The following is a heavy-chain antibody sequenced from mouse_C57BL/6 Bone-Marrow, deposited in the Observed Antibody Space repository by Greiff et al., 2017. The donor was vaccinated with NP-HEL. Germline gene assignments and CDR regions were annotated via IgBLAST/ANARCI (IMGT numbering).Heavy chain of an antibody. Sequence: EVKLMESGGGLVQPGGSLKLSCAASGFTFSDYYMYWVRQTPEKRLEWVAYISNGGGSTYYPDTVKGRFTISRDNAKNTLYLQMSRLKSEDTAMYYCARHGRYAMDYWGQGTSVTVSS. CDR1: GFTFSDYY. CDR3: ARHGRYAMDY. CDR2: ISNGGGST. J-gene: IGHJ4*01. V-gene: IGHV5-12*01.